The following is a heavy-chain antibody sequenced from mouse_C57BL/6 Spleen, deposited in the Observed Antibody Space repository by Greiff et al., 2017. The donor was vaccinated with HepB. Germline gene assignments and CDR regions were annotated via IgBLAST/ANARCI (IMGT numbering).Heavy chain of an antibody. D-gene: IGHD1-1*01. CDR2: ISDGGSYT. CDR3: ARGDGSSFLFAY. V-gene: IGHV5-4*01. J-gene: IGHJ3*01. CDR1: GFTFSSYA. Sequence: EVQGVESGGGLVKPGGSLKLSCAASGFTFSSYAMSWVRQTPEKRLEWVATISDGGSYTYYPDNVKGRFTISRDNAKNNLYLQMSHLKSEDTAMYYCARGDGSSFLFAYWGQGTLVTVSA.